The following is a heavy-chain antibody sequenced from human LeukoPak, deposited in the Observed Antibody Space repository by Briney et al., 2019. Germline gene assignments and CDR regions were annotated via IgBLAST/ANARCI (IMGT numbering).Heavy chain of an antibody. D-gene: IGHD2-2*01. J-gene: IGHJ5*02. V-gene: IGHV4-30-2*01. Sequence: MASQTLSLTCAVSGGSISSGGYSWSWIRQPPGKGLEWIGYIYHSGSTYYNPSLKSRVTISVDRSKNQFSLKLSSVTAADTAVYYCARHKGYCSSTSCYRRWFDPWGQGTLVTVSS. CDR3: ARHKGYCSSTSCYRRWFDP. CDR2: IYHSGST. CDR1: GGSISSGGYS.